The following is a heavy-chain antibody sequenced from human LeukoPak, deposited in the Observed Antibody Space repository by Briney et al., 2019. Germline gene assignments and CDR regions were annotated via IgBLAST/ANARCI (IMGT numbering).Heavy chain of an antibody. D-gene: IGHD3-10*01. J-gene: IGHJ4*02. CDR3: AKATWVAATSSWFSLDY. CDR2: ISWNSGSI. CDR1: GFTFDDYA. V-gene: IGHV3-9*01. Sequence: GGSLRLSCAASGFTFDDYAMHWVRHAPGKGLEWVSGISWNSGSIGYADSVKGRFTISRDNAKNSLYLQMNSLRPEDTAVYYCAKATWVAATSSWFSLDYWGQGTLVTVSS.